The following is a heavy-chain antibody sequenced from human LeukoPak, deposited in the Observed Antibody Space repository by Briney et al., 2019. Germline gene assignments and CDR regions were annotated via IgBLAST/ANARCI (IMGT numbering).Heavy chain of an antibody. D-gene: IGHD4-23*01. CDR1: GGSISSSSYY. CDR2: IYYSGST. CDR3: ACSDYGGNSGAEYFQH. V-gene: IGHV4-39*07. J-gene: IGHJ1*01. Sequence: SETLSLTCTVSGGSISSSSYYWGWIRQPPGKGLEWIGSIYYSGSTYYNPSLKSRVTISVDTSKNQFSLKLSSVTAADTAVYYCACSDYGGNSGAEYFQHWGQGTLVTVSS.